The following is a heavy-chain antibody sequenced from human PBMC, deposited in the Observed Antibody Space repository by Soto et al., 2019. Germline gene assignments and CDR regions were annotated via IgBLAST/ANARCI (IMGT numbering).Heavy chain of an antibody. V-gene: IGHV4-34*01. CDR1: GGSFSGYY. Sequence: PSETLSLTCAVYGGSFSGYYWSWIRQPPGKGLEWIGEINHSGSTNYNPSPKSRVTISVDTSKNQFSLKLSSVTAADTAVYYCARGSKIGYCSSTSCYQRHYYYGMDVWGQGTTVTVSS. CDR2: INHSGST. J-gene: IGHJ6*02. D-gene: IGHD2-2*01. CDR3: ARGSKIGYCSSTSCYQRHYYYGMDV.